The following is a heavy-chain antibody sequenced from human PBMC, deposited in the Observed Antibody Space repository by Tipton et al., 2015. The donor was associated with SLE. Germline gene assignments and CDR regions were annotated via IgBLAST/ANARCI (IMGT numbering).Heavy chain of an antibody. J-gene: IGHJ4*02. CDR2: ISYDGSNK. Sequence: SLRLSCAASGFTFSSYAMHWVRQAPGKGLEWVAVISYDGSNKYYADSVKGRFTISRDNSKNTLYLQMNSLRAEDTAVYYCALTNYFDYWGQGTLVTVSS. CDR3: ALTNYFDY. V-gene: IGHV3-30-3*01. D-gene: IGHD3-10*01. CDR1: GFTFSSYA.